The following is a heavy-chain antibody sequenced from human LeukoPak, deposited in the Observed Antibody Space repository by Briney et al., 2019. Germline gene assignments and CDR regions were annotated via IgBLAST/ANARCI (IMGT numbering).Heavy chain of an antibody. CDR2: ISGSGGST. D-gene: IGHD2-21*02. CDR1: GFTFSSYA. CDR3: AKGLSGGDFDY. Sequence: GGSLGLSCAASGFTFSSYAMSWVRQAPGKGLEWVSAISGSGGSTYYADSVKGRFTTSRDNSKNTLYLQMNSLRAEDTAVYYCAKGLSGGDFDYWGQGTLVTVSS. V-gene: IGHV3-23*01. J-gene: IGHJ4*02.